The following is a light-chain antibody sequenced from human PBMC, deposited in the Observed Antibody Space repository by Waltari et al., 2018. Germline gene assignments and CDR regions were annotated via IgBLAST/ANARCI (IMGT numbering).Light chain of an antibody. CDR2: SNN. Sequence: QSVLTQPPSASGPPGQRVAISCSGTRSHIGRTRVHWYQQLPGTAPKLLTHSNNQRPSGVPDRFSGSKSGTSASLAISGLQSEDEAHYYCAAWDASLNGWVFGGGTKLTVL. CDR1: RSHIGRTR. V-gene: IGLV1-44*01. J-gene: IGLJ3*02. CDR3: AAWDASLNGWV.